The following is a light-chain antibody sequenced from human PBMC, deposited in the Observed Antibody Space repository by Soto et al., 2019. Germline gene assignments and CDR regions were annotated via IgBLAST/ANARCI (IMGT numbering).Light chain of an antibody. V-gene: IGKV3-20*01. J-gene: IGKJ1*01. CDR2: GVS. Sequence: EIVLTQSPGTLSLSPGERATLSCRASQSVSNNYLAWYQQKPGQAPRLLIYGVSNRATGIPERFSGSGSGTDFTLTISRLEPEDFAVYFCQQYGSSPRTFGQGTKVDIK. CDR3: QQYGSSPRT. CDR1: QSVSNNY.